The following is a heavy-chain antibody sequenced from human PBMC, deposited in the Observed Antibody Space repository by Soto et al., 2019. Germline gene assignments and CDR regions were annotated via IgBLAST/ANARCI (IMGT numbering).Heavy chain of an antibody. D-gene: IGHD3-22*01. J-gene: IGHJ4*02. Sequence: AETLSLTCAVYGGSFSGYDWGWIRQPPGKGLEWIGEINHSGSTNYNPSLKSRVTISVDTSKNQFSLKLSSVTAADTAVYYCARGRGYYYDSSGYRYYFDYWGQGTLVTVSS. CDR2: INHSGST. CDR1: GGSFSGYD. CDR3: ARGRGYYYDSSGYRYYFDY. V-gene: IGHV4-34*01.